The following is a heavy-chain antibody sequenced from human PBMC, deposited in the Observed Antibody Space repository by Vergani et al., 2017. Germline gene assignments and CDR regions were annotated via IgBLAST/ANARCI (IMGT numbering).Heavy chain of an antibody. J-gene: IGHJ6*02. D-gene: IGHD6-13*01. CDR2: ISWNSGSI. CDR3: AKDVAAAAPGLYGMDV. Sequence: EVQLVESGGGLVQPGRSLRLSCAASGFTFDDYAMHWVRQAPGKGLEWVSGISWNSGSIGYADSVKDRFTISRDNAKNSLYLQMNSLRAEDTALYYCAKDVAAAAPGLYGMDVWGQGTTVTVSS. V-gene: IGHV3-9*01. CDR1: GFTFDDYA.